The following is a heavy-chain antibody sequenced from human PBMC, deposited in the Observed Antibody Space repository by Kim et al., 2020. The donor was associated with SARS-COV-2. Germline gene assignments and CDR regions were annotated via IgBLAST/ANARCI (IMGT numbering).Heavy chain of an antibody. CDR3: ARGWAVSWEQQLGAAGIDY. D-gene: IGHD6-13*01. CDR2: IIPTFGTT. Sequence: SVKVSCKASGGTLSSYALSWVRQAPGQGLQWMGGIIPTFGTTNHAQKFQGRVTITADESTNTAYMELSSLRSDDTAVYYCARGWAVSWEQQLGAAGIDYWGQGTLVTVSS. V-gene: IGHV1-69*13. CDR1: GGTLSSYA. J-gene: IGHJ4*02.